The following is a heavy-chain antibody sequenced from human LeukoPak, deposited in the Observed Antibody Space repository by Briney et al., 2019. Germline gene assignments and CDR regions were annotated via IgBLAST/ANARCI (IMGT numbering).Heavy chain of an antibody. CDR3: ARDPADYYDSSGYYYWGDAFDI. V-gene: IGHV3-30*03. CDR1: GFTFSSYS. CDR2: ISYDGSNK. Sequence: GGSLRLSCAASGFTFSSYSINWVRQAPGKGLEWVAVISYDGSNKYYADSVKGRFTISRDNSKNTLYLQMNSLRAEDTAVYYCARDPADYYDSSGYYYWGDAFDIWGQGTMVTVSS. J-gene: IGHJ3*02. D-gene: IGHD3-22*01.